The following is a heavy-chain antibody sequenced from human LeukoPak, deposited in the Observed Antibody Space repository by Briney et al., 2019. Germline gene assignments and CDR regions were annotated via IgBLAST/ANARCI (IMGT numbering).Heavy chain of an antibody. CDR2: IYYSGST. J-gene: IGHJ5*02. Sequence: SETLSLTCTVSGGSISSSSYYWGWIRQPPGKGLEWIGSIYYSGSTYYNPSLKSRVTISVDTSKNQFSLKLSSVTAADTAVYYCAREAEEHWFDPWGQGTLVTVSS. CDR3: AREAEEHWFDP. V-gene: IGHV4-39*07. D-gene: IGHD1-26*01. CDR1: GGSISSSSYY.